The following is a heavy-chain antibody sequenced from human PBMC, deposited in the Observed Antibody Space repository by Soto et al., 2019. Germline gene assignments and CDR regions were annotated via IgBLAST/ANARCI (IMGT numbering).Heavy chain of an antibody. CDR1: GFTFSSYA. CDR2: ISGSGDGT. Sequence: EVQLLESGGGLVQPGGSLRLSCAASGFTFSSYAMSWVRQAPGKGLEWVSVISGSGDGTYYADSVKGRFTISRDNSKNTLYLQMNSLRAEDTAVYYCARRTSGWYLDYWGQGTLVTVSS. V-gene: IGHV3-23*01. D-gene: IGHD6-19*01. J-gene: IGHJ4*02. CDR3: ARRTSGWYLDY.